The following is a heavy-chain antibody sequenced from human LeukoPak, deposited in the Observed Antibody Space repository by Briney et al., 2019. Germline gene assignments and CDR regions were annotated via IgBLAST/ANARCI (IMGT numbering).Heavy chain of an antibody. Sequence: GGSLRLSCAASGFTFSTYAMHWVRQAPGKGLEWVAAISYDGSKKHYADSVKGRFTISRDNSKNTLYLQMNSLRAEDTAVYYCAEGGYGSGSYYSYWGQGTLVTVSS. J-gene: IGHJ4*02. V-gene: IGHV3-30*04. CDR2: ISYDGSKK. CDR1: GFTFSTYA. D-gene: IGHD3-10*01. CDR3: AEGGYGSGSYYSY.